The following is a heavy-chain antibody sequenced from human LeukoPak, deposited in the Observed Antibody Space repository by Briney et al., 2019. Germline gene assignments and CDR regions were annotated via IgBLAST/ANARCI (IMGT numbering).Heavy chain of an antibody. D-gene: IGHD4-11*01. CDR3: AGGDYQGYHFDY. CDR2: INHSGST. V-gene: IGHV4-34*01. CDR1: GGSFSGYY. J-gene: IGHJ4*02. Sequence: SETLSLTCAVYGGSFSGYYWSWIRQPPGKGLEWIGEINHSGSTNYNPSLKSRVTISVDTSKKQVSLKMSSVTAADTAVYYCAGGDYQGYHFDYWGQGTLVTVSS.